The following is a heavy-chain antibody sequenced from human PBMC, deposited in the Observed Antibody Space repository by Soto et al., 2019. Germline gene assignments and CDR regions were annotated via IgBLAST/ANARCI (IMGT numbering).Heavy chain of an antibody. D-gene: IGHD5-12*01. Sequence: ASVKVSCKASGYTFTGYYMHWVRQAPGQGLEWMGWINPNSVGTNYAQKFQGRVTMTRDTTISTAYMELRRLRSDDTAVYYCASLRGCSGYDPYFDYWGKGTLVTVSS. CDR3: ASLRGCSGYDPYFDY. J-gene: IGHJ4*02. CDR1: GYTFTGYY. CDR2: INPNSVGT. V-gene: IGHV1-2*02.